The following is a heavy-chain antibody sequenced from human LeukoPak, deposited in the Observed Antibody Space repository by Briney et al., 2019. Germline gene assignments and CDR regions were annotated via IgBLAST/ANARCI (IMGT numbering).Heavy chain of an antibody. D-gene: IGHD1-26*01. Sequence: GGSLRLSCAASGSTFSSYAMHWVRQAPGKGLEWVAVISYDGSNKYYADSVKGRFTISRDNSKNTLYLQMNSLRAEDTAVYYCAKGGSYDHYFDYWGQGTLVTVSS. CDR3: AKGGSYDHYFDY. CDR2: ISYDGSNK. J-gene: IGHJ4*02. V-gene: IGHV3-30-3*01. CDR1: GSTFSSYA.